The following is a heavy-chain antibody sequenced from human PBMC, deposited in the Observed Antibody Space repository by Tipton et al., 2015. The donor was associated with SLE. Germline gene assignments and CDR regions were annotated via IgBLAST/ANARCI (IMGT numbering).Heavy chain of an antibody. Sequence: TLSLTCAVYGGAFSGYYWGWVPPPPGKGLGWIGEINHSESTTYNPSLRSRVTITVDTSRNQVSLELTSVTAADTGVYYCARLTTTFGVTYWGQGTLVTVSS. CDR3: ARLTTTFGVTY. V-gene: IGHV4-34*01. CDR2: INHSEST. J-gene: IGHJ4*02. D-gene: IGHD3-3*01. CDR1: GGAFSGYY.